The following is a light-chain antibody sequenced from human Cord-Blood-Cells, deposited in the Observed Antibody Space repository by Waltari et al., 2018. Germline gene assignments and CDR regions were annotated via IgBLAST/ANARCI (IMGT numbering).Light chain of an antibody. J-gene: IGKJ2*01. Sequence: DIVMTQSPDSLAVSLGERATINCKSSQSVLYSSNNKNYLAWYQQKPGQPPKLLIYWAXXXXXXXXXRFSGSGSVTDFTLTISSLQAEDVAVYYCQQYYSTPYTFGQGTKLEIK. CDR2: WAX. V-gene: IGKV4-1*01. CDR3: QQYYSTPYT. CDR1: QSVLYSSNNKNY.